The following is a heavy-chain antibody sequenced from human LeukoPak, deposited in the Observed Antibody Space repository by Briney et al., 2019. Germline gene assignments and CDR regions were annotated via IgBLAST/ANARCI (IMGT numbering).Heavy chain of an antibody. J-gene: IGHJ4*02. Sequence: GGSLRLSCAASGFIFSSNWMSWIRLAPGKGLEWVANIKEDGTETYYVDSVKGRFTISRDNAKNSLYLQMNSLRVEDTAVYYCAKEGRSLQTYWGQGTLVTVSS. CDR1: GFIFSSNW. CDR3: AKEGRSLQTY. D-gene: IGHD5-24*01. V-gene: IGHV3-7*03. CDR2: IKEDGTET.